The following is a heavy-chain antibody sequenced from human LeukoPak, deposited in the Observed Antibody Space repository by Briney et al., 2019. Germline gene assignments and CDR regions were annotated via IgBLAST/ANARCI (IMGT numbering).Heavy chain of an antibody. CDR2: IYYSGST. CDR3: IIAVAGGAFDI. J-gene: IGHJ3*02. CDR1: GGSISSSSYY. Sequence: SETLSLTCTVSGGSISSSSYYWGWIRQPPGKGLEWIGSIYYSGSTYYNPSLKSRVTISVDTSKNQFSLKLSSVTATDTAVYYGIIAVAGGAFDIWGQGTMVTVSS. D-gene: IGHD6-19*01. V-gene: IGHV4-39*01.